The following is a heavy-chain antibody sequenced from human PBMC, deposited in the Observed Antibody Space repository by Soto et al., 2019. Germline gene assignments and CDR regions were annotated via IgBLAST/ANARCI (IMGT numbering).Heavy chain of an antibody. J-gene: IGHJ4*02. V-gene: IGHV1-18*01. Sequence: ASVKVSCKASGYTFTSYGISWVRQAPGQGLEWMGWISAYNGNTNYAQKLQGRVTMTTDTSTSTAYMELRSLRSDDTAVYYCARDPVNYGDYSPRDYWGQGTLVTVSS. D-gene: IGHD4-17*01. CDR2: ISAYNGNT. CDR3: ARDPVNYGDYSPRDY. CDR1: GYTFTSYG.